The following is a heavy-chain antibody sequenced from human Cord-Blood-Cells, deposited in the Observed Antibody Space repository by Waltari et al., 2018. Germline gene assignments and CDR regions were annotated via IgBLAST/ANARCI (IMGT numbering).Heavy chain of an antibody. J-gene: IGHJ4*02. CDR3: ALVGYSSSWYYFDY. CDR1: GYTFTSYD. D-gene: IGHD6-13*01. Sequence: QVQLLQSGAEVKKPGASVKVSCKASGYTFTSYDIQWVRQATGQGLEWMGWMNPNSGNTGYAQKFQGRVTMTRNTSISTAYMELSSLRSEDTAVYYCALVGYSSSWYYFDYWGQGTLVTVSS. CDR2: MNPNSGNT. V-gene: IGHV1-8*01.